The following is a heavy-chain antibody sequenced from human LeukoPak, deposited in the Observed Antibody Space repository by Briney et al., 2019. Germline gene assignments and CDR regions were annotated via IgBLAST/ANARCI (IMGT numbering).Heavy chain of an antibody. CDR1: GFTFSSYW. V-gene: IGHV3-7*05. CDR3: ARDRNGYSSGWYVDHFDY. CDR2: IKKDGSEK. D-gene: IGHD6-19*01. J-gene: IGHJ4*02. Sequence: GGSLRLSCAASGFTFSSYWMSWVRQAPGKGLEWVANIKKDGSEKYYVDSVKGRFTISRDNAKNSLYLQMNSLRAEDTAVYYCARDRNGYSSGWYVDHFDYWGQGTLVTVSS.